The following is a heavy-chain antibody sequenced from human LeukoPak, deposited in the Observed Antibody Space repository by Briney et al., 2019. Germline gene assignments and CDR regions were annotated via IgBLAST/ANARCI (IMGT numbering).Heavy chain of an antibody. CDR2: ISSSSSYI. CDR1: GFTFSSYS. D-gene: IGHD6-19*01. J-gene: IGHJ4*02. CDR3: ARCSSGWTVIDY. V-gene: IGHV3-21*01. Sequence: GGSLRLSCAASGFTFSSYSMNWVRQAPGKGLEWVSSISSSSSYIYYADSVKGRFTISRGNAKNSLYLQMNSLRAEDTAVYYCARCSSGWTVIDYWGQGTLVTVSS.